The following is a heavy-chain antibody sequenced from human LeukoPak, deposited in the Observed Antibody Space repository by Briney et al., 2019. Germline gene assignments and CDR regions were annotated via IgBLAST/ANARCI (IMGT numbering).Heavy chain of an antibody. CDR1: GFTFSSYG. Sequence: GGSLRLSCAASGFTFSSYGMSWVRQAPGKGLEWVATISGSGGSTYYADSVKGRFTISRDNSKNTLYLQMNSLRAEDTAVYYCAKDVNYYDSSGYSIFQHWGQGTLVTVSS. V-gene: IGHV3-23*01. J-gene: IGHJ1*01. D-gene: IGHD3-22*01. CDR3: AKDVNYYDSSGYSIFQH. CDR2: ISGSGGST.